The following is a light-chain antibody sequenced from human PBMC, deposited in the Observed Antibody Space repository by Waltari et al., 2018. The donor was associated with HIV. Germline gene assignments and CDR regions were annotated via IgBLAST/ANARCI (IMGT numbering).Light chain of an antibody. V-gene: IGKV3-11*01. J-gene: IGKJ3*01. Sequence: DTVLTQYLATLSLSPGARATLSCRASQSVSNHLAWYQQKPGQAPRLLIYDSSNRATGVPARFSGSRSGTDFTLTISSLDPEDFAVYYCQQRSNWPPEFTFGPGTKVDIK. CDR2: DSS. CDR1: QSVSNH. CDR3: QQRSNWPPEFT.